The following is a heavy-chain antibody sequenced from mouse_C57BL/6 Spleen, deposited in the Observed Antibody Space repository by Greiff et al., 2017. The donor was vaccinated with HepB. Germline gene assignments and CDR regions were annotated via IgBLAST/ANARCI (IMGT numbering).Heavy chain of an antibody. CDR1: GYAFSSSW. D-gene: IGHD1-2*01. Sequence: VQLQQSGPELVKPGASVKISCKASGYAFSSSWMNWVKQRPGKGLEWIGRIYPGDGDTNYNGKLKGKATLTADKSSSTAYMQLSSLTSEDSAVYFCASPLRLWAMDYWGQGTSVTVSS. J-gene: IGHJ4*01. CDR2: IYPGDGDT. V-gene: IGHV1-82*01. CDR3: ASPLRLWAMDY.